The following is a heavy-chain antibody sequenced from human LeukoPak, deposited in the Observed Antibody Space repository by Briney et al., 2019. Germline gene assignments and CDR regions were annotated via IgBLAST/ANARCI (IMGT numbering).Heavy chain of an antibody. CDR2: MNPNSGNT. J-gene: IGHJ6*03. CDR3: ARGPSYYDFWRAIYYYYYMDV. CDR1: GYTLTSYD. D-gene: IGHD3-3*01. V-gene: IGHV1-8*03. Sequence: ASVKVSCKASGYTLTSYDTNWVRQATGQGLEWMGWMNPNSGNTGYAQKFQGRVTITRNTSISTAYMELSSLRSEDTAVYYCARGPSYYDFWRAIYYYYYMDVWGKGTTVTVSS.